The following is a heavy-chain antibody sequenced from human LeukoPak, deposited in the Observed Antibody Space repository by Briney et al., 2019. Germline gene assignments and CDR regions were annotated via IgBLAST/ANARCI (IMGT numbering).Heavy chain of an antibody. Sequence: GASVKVSCKASGYTFTGYYMHWERQAPGQGLEWMGWINPNSGGTNYAQKFQGRVTMTRDTSISTAYMELSRLRSDDTAVYYCARTPSDYDSSGYYDYWGQGTLVTVSS. CDR3: ARTPSDYDSSGYYDY. V-gene: IGHV1-2*02. D-gene: IGHD3-22*01. J-gene: IGHJ4*02. CDR2: INPNSGGT. CDR1: GYTFTGYY.